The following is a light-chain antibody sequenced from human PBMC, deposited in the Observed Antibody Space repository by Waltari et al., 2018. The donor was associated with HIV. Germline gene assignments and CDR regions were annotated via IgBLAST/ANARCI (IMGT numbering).Light chain of an antibody. CDR1: QSVLFNSNNKNY. CDR3: QQYFSTPRT. J-gene: IGKJ1*01. Sequence: DIVMTQSPDSVAVSLGERATINCKSSQSVLFNSNNKNYLAWYQQKPGHPPKLLIYWASTRESGVPDRFSGSGSGTDFTLTISSLQAEDVAVYYCQQYFSTPRTFGQGTKVEIK. V-gene: IGKV4-1*01. CDR2: WAS.